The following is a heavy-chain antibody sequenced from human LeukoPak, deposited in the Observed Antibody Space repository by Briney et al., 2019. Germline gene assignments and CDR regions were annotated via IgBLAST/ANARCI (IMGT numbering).Heavy chain of an antibody. Sequence: PSETLSLTCTVSGDSISTYYWSWIRQPPGRGLEWIGYIYYSGSTNYNHSLKSRVTISIDTYNNQSSLNLTSLTAADTAVYYCARGRSFAVVNGVYNSFDPWGQGTLVTVSS. J-gene: IGHJ5*02. V-gene: IGHV4-59*01. CDR3: ARGRSFAVVNGVYNSFDP. CDR1: GDSISTYY. D-gene: IGHD2-21*01. CDR2: IYYSGST.